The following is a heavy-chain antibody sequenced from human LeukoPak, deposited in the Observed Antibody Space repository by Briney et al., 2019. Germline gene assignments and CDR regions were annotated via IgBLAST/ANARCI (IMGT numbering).Heavy chain of an antibody. CDR2: INTNTGNP. V-gene: IGHV7-4-1*02. J-gene: IGHJ5*02. D-gene: IGHD3-10*01. CDR3: AILVYGSGNAGWFDP. Sequence: VASVKVSCKASGYTFTSYAMNWVRQAPGQGLEWMGWINTNTGNPTYAQGFTGRFVFSLDTSVSTAYLQISSLKAEDTAVYYCAILVYGSGNAGWFDPWGQGTLVTVSS. CDR1: GYTFTSYA.